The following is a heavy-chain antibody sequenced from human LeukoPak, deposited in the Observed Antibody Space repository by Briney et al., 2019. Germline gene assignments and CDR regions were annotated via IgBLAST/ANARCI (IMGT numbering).Heavy chain of an antibody. V-gene: IGHV3-33*01. Sequence: PGRSLRLSCAASGFTFSSYGMHWVRRAPGKGLEWVAVIWYDGSNKYYADSVKGRFTTSRDNSKNTLYLQMNSLRAEDTAVYYCARDHRIVGYCSGGSCYSGAFDIWGQGTMVTVSS. CDR1: GFTFSSYG. J-gene: IGHJ3*02. CDR2: IWYDGSNK. D-gene: IGHD2-15*01. CDR3: ARDHRIVGYCSGGSCYSGAFDI.